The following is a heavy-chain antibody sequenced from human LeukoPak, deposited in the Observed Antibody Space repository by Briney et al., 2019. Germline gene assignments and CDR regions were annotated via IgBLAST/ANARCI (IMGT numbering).Heavy chain of an antibody. CDR3: ARAKAVAGTGGDNWFDP. V-gene: IGHV3-64*01. CDR1: GFTFSSYD. D-gene: IGHD6-19*01. J-gene: IGHJ5*02. CDR2: ISSNGGKT. Sequence: RPGGSLRLSCAASGFTFSSYDMHWVRQAPGKGLEYVSTISSNGGKTNYANSVKGRFTISRDNSKNTLYLQMGSLRADDVAVYYCARAKAVAGTGGDNWFDPWGQGTLVTVSS.